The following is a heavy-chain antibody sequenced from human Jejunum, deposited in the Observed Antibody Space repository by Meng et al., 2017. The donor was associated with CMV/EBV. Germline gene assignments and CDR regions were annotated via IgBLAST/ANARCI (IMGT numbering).Heavy chain of an antibody. J-gene: IGHJ4*02. CDR3: ARDLSGGDDY. D-gene: IGHD3-9*01. CDR1: GFTFSRYW. V-gene: IGHV3-74*01. CDR2: INLDGRTT. Sequence: LSCVACGFTFSRYWFHWVRQVPGKGLEWVSRINLDGRTTNYADSVKGRFTISRDDARDTLYLQMNSLKTEDTAVYYCARDLSGGDDYWGQGTLVTVSS.